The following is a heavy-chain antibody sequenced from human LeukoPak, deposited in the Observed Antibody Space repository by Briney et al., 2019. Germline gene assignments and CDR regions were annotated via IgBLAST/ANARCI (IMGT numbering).Heavy chain of an antibody. CDR1: GGSFSGYY. CDR3: ARGYNYYGSGSYGWFDP. J-gene: IGHJ5*02. V-gene: IGHV4-34*01. D-gene: IGHD3-10*01. CDR2: INHSGST. Sequence: PSETLSLTCAVYGGSFSGYYWSWIRQPPGKGLEWIGEINHSGSTNYNPSLKSRVTISVDTSKNQFSLKLSSVTAADTAVYYCARGYNYYGSGSYGWFDPWGQGTLVTVSS.